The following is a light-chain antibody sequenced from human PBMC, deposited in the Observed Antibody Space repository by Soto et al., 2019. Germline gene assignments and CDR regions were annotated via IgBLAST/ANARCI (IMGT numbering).Light chain of an antibody. Sequence: EIVMTQSPATLSVSPGERATLSCRASQSVSSNLAWYQQKPGQAPRLLIYGASTRATGIPARFSVSGSGTEFTLTISSLQSEDCAVYYCQQYNNWLTFGGGTKVEIK. CDR3: QQYNNWLT. CDR1: QSVSSN. J-gene: IGKJ4*01. CDR2: GAS. V-gene: IGKV3-15*01.